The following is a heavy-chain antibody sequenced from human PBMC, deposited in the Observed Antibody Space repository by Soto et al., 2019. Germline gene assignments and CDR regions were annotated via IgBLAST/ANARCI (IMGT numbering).Heavy chain of an antibody. CDR1: GFTFSSYS. V-gene: IGHV3-48*01. CDR3: ARAEGSGSYPLYYYYMDV. Sequence: GGSLRLSCAASGFTFSSYSMNWVRQAPGKGLEWVSYISSSSSTIYYADSVKGRFTISRDNAKNSLYLQMNSLRAEDTAVYYCARAEGSGSYPLYYYYMDVWGKGTTVTVSS. J-gene: IGHJ6*03. D-gene: IGHD3-10*01. CDR2: ISSSSSTI.